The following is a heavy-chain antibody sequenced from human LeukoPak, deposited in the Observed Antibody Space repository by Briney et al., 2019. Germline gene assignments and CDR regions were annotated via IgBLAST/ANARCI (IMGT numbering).Heavy chain of an antibody. CDR1: GGSFGGYY. CDR3: ARWYYDFWSGYYRLGYYYMDV. Sequence: SETLSLTCAVYGGSFGGYYWSWIRQPPGKGLEWIGEINHSGSTNYNPSLKSRVTISVDTSKNQFSLKLSSVTAADTAVYYCARWYYDFWSGYYRLGYYYMDVWGKGTTVTVSS. CDR2: INHSGST. V-gene: IGHV4-34*01. J-gene: IGHJ6*03. D-gene: IGHD3-3*01.